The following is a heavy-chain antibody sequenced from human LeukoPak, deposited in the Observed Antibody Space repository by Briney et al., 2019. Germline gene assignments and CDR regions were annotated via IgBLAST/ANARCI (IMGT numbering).Heavy chain of an antibody. J-gene: IGHJ4*02. D-gene: IGHD1-26*01. V-gene: IGHV3-49*03. CDR2: IRSKAHGGTT. Sequence: GGSLRLSCTASGFTFGDYAMDWFRQAPGKGLEWVGFIRSKAHGGTTEYAASVKGRFTISRDESKSIAYLQMNSLKTEDTAVYYCTREWELPGTDFDYWGQGTLVTVSS. CDR1: GFTFGDYA. CDR3: TREWELPGTDFDY.